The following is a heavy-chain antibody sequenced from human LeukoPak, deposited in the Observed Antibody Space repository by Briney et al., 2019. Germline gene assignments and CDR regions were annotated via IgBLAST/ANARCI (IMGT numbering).Heavy chain of an antibody. D-gene: IGHD3-22*01. V-gene: IGHV4-34*01. CDR2: INHSGST. Sequence: SQTLSLTCAVYGGSFSDYYWSWIRQPPGKGLEWIGEINHSGSTNYNPSLKSRVTISVDTSKNQFSLKLSSVTAADTAVYYCARGKRNTYYYDSSGSFDYWGQGTLVTVSS. CDR3: ARGKRNTYYYDSSGSFDY. J-gene: IGHJ4*02. CDR1: GGSFSDYY.